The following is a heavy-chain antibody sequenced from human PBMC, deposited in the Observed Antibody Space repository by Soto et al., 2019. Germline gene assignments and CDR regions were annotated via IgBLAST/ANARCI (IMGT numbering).Heavy chain of an antibody. J-gene: IGHJ4*02. CDR3: TSYYYCSSTSCYIQTFDY. D-gene: IGHD2-2*02. CDR1: GFTFGDYA. Sequence: LRLSCTASGFTFGDYAMSWFRQAPGKGLEWVGFIRSKAYGGTTEYAASVKGRFTISRDDSKSIAYLQMNSLKTEDTAVYYCTSYYYCSSTSCYIQTFDYWGQGTLVTVSS. V-gene: IGHV3-49*03. CDR2: IRSKAYGGTT.